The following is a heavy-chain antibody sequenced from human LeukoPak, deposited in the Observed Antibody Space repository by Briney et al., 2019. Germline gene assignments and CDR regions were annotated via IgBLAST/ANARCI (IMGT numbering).Heavy chain of an antibody. CDR2: IRQDGSER. CDR1: GFTVSNNF. V-gene: IGHV3-7*01. Sequence: GGSLRLSCAASGFTVSNNFMSWVRQAPGKGLEWVANIRQDGSERNYVDSVKGRFTISRDNAKNSVYLQMNSLRAEDTAVYYCTRDRGVVVVAATRPDYWGQGTLVTVSS. CDR3: TRDRGVVVVAATRPDY. D-gene: IGHD2-15*01. J-gene: IGHJ4*02.